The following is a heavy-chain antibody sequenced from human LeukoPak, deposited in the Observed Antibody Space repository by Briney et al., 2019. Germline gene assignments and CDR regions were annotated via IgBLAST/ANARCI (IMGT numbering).Heavy chain of an antibody. V-gene: IGHV4-34*01. CDR2: INHSGST. CDR1: GGSFSGYY. Sequence: PSETLSLTCAVYGGSFSGYYWSWIRQPPGEGLEWIGEINHSGSTNYNPSLKSRVTISVDTSKNQFSLKLSSVTAADTAVYYCASAGGYSYGSIRFDYWGQGTLVTVSS. D-gene: IGHD5-18*01. CDR3: ASAGGYSYGSIRFDY. J-gene: IGHJ4*02.